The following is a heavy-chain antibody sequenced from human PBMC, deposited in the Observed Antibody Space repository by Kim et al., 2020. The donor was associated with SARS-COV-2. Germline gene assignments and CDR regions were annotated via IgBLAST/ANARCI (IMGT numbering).Heavy chain of an antibody. Sequence: GGSLRLSCAASGFNFSIYSMNWVRQAPGKGLEWVSSISRSSLYTTYADSLRGRFTISRDNVKNSLHLQMDSLRGEDTAVYYCARDRVYGSGFMDVWGQGTTVTVSS. CDR3: ARDRVYGSGFMDV. CDR2: ISRSSLYT. CDR1: GFNFSIYS. D-gene: IGHD3-10*01. V-gene: IGHV3-21*06. J-gene: IGHJ6*02.